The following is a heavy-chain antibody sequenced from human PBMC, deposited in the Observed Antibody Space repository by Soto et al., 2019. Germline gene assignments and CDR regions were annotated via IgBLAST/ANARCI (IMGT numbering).Heavy chain of an antibody. Sequence: SAAEVACTASGFTFTGSAEQRVRQARAQRHEWVGGTVVGSGNTNYAQKFKERVTITRDMSTSTAQMELSSLRSEDTAVYYCAADRMEGLDTIRRPYYYYGRDAWGQGTTVTVAS. CDR2: TVVGSGNT. J-gene: IGHJ6*02. V-gene: IGHV1-58*01. CDR3: AADRMEGLDTIRRPYYYYGRDA. CDR1: GFTFTGSA. D-gene: IGHD5-12*01.